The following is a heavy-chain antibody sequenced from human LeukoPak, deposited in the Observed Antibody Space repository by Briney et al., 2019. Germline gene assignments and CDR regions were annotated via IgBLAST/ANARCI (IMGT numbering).Heavy chain of an antibody. V-gene: IGHV1-2*02. CDR1: GYTFSDYY. Sequence: ASVKVSCKASGYTFSDYYMHWVRQAPGQGLEWMGWINPKSGDINYAPKFQGRVTMTRDTSISTAYMELSRLRSDDTAVYYCAREMREYYYDSSGYYYRLDYWGQGTLVTVSS. CDR3: AREMREYYYDSSGYYYRLDY. J-gene: IGHJ4*02. D-gene: IGHD3-22*01. CDR2: INPKSGDI.